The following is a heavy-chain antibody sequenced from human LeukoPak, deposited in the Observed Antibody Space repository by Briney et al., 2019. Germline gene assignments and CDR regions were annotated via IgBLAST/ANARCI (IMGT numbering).Heavy chain of an antibody. J-gene: IGHJ4*02. CDR3: VKDGDYVRGDYFDY. CDR1: GFTFSNAW. CDR2: IWYGGSNK. D-gene: IGHD4-17*01. Sequence: PGGSLRLSCAASGFTFSNAWMSWVRQAPGKGLEWVAVIWYGGSNKYYADSVKGRFTISRDNSKNTLYLQMNSLRAEDTAVYYCVKDGDYVRGDYFDYWGQGTLVTVSS. V-gene: IGHV3-33*08.